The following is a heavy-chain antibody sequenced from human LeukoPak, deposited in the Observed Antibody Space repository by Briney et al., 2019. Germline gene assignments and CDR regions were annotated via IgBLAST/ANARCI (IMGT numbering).Heavy chain of an antibody. Sequence: GGSLRLSCAASGFTFSSYGMHWVRQAPGKGLEWVAVISYDGSNKYHADSVKGRFTISRDNSENTLYLQMHSLRAEDTAVYYCATGDLGTTGTTSNYYYGMDVWGQGTTVTVSS. CDR2: ISYDGSNK. V-gene: IGHV3-30*03. CDR3: ATGDLGTTGTTSNYYYGMDV. CDR1: GFTFSSYG. J-gene: IGHJ6*02. D-gene: IGHD1-1*01.